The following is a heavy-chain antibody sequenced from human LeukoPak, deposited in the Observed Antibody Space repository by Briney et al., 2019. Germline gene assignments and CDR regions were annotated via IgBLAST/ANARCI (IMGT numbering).Heavy chain of an antibody. CDR2: INPNSGGT. CDR3: ARDGGFDWLLNWYFDL. CDR1: GYTFTGYY. J-gene: IGHJ2*01. V-gene: IGHV1-2*02. D-gene: IGHD3-9*01. Sequence: ASMKVSCKASGYTFTGYYMHWVRQAPGQGLEWMGWINPNSGGTNYAQKFQGRVTMTRDTSINTAYMELSRLRSDDTAVYYCARDGGFDWLLNWYFDLWGRGTLVTVSS.